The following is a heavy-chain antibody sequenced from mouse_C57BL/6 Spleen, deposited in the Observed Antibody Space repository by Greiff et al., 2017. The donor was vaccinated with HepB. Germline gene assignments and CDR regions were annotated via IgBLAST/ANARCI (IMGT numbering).Heavy chain of an antibody. D-gene: IGHD4-1*01. CDR2: ISDGGSYT. J-gene: IGHJ3*01. V-gene: IGHV5-4*03. Sequence: EVKLMESGGGLVKPGGSLKLSCAASGFTFSSYAMSWVRQTPEKRLAWVATISDGGSYTYYPDNVKGRFTISRDNAKNNLYLQMSHLKSEDTAMYYCARGGTGTGAWFAYWGQGTLVTVSA. CDR1: GFTFSSYA. CDR3: ARGGTGTGAWFAY.